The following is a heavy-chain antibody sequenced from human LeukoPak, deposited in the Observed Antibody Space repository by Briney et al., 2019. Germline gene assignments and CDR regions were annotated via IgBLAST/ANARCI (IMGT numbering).Heavy chain of an antibody. J-gene: IGHJ4*02. CDR3: ARDACSSTSCYFDY. Sequence: GGSLRLSCAASGFTFSSYSMNWFRQAPGRGRGGVSYISSSSSSIYYADSVKGRFTISRDNAKNSLYLQMNSLRAEDTAVYYCARDACSSTSCYFDYWGQGTLVTVSS. D-gene: IGHD2-2*01. V-gene: IGHV3-48*01. CDR2: ISSSSSSI. CDR1: GFTFSSYS.